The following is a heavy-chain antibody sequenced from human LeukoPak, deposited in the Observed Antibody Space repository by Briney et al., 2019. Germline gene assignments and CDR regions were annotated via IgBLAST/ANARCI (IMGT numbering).Heavy chain of an antibody. CDR3: ARESHVTREDY. CDR2: ISANDGNT. D-gene: IGHD3-10*01. J-gene: IGHJ4*02. V-gene: IGHV1-18*01. Sequence: GASVKVSCKASGGTFISYAISWVRQAPGQGLEWMGWISANDGNTDYPQKLQGRVTMTTDTSTSTAYMELRSLRSDDTAVYYCARESHVTREDYWGQGTLVTVSS. CDR1: GGTFISYA.